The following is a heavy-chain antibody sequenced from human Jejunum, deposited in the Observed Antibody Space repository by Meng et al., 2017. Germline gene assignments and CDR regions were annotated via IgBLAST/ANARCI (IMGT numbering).Heavy chain of an antibody. Sequence: SQTLSLTCTVSGGSISSGSSYWSWIRQPAGIGLEWIGRIYASGGTNYSPPLKSRVTMSVDTSKNQFSLKLSSVTAADTAVYYCARVAPTYDVFDIWGQGTMVTVSS. V-gene: IGHV4-61*02. CDR3: ARVAPTYDVFDI. D-gene: IGHD2-15*01. CDR1: GGSISSGSSY. J-gene: IGHJ3*02. CDR2: IYASGGT.